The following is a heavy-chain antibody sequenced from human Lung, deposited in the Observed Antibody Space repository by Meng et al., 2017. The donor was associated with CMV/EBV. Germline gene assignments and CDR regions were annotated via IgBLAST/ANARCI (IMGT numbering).Heavy chain of an antibody. CDR1: GVAVSGGNW. CDR3: ARVGTMADMFFDS. V-gene: IGHV4-4*02. D-gene: IGHD3-10*02. CDR2: IDHSGTT. Sequence: GVAVSGGNWWRWVRQAPGKGLEWVGEIDHSGTTNFIPSLKSRVAMSMSRSKNQLFLKLNSVTAADTAVYYCARVGTMADMFFDSWGQGTLVTVSS. J-gene: IGHJ4*02.